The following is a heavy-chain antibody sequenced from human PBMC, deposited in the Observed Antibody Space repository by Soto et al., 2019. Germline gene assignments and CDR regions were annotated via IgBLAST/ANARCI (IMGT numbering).Heavy chain of an antibody. J-gene: IGHJ4*02. CDR3: AGGITIFGVVTPRGG. D-gene: IGHD3-3*01. CDR1: GYTFTSYD. Sequence: QVQLVQSGAEVKKPGASVKVSCKASGYTFTSYDINWVRQATGQGLEWMGWMNPNSGNTGYAQKFQGRVTMTRNTSISTAHMERSSLRSEDTAVYYCAGGITIFGVVTPRGGGGQGTLVTVSS. CDR2: MNPNSGNT. V-gene: IGHV1-8*01.